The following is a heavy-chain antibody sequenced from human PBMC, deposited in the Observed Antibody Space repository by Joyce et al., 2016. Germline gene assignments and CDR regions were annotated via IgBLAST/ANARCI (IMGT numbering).Heavy chain of an antibody. V-gene: IGHV3-33*01. Sequence: QVQLVESGGGVVQPGRSLRFSCLASGFSFSNYGLHWVRQAPGKGLEWVTIIWNDGGKKYYADSVKGRFTISRDDSRNTVHLQMDSLTADDTGLYYCARAMGAAWFDYWGQGTLVTVSS. CDR3: ARAMGAAWFDY. CDR1: GFSFSNYG. CDR2: IWNDGGKK. D-gene: IGHD1-26*01. J-gene: IGHJ4*02.